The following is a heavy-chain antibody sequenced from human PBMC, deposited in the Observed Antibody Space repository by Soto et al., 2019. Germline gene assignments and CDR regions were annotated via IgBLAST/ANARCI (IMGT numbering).Heavy chain of an antibody. D-gene: IGHD1-26*01. CDR1: GGSISSYY. V-gene: IGHV4-59*01. Sequence: QVQLQESGPGLVKPSETLSLTCTVSGGSISSYYWSWFRQPPGKGLECIVYIYYSGSTNQHPPIKSRLTIAVDTSNILLSLKLSSVIADDTAVYYCATFPRSYYDLLGRGTMVTVTS. CDR3: ATFPRSYYDL. J-gene: IGHJ2*01. CDR2: IYYSGST.